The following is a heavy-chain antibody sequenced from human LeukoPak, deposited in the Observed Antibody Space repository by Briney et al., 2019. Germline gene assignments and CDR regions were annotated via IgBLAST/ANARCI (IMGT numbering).Heavy chain of an antibody. CDR1: NGSFSNHF. D-gene: IGHD3-10*01. V-gene: IGHV4-59*11. CDR3: ARAGSEYYYGSGRPRELDY. Sequence: SETLSLTCTVSNGSFSNHFWSWIRQPPGKGLEWIGYIYYSGSTNYNPSLKSRVTISVDTSKNQFSLKLSSVTAADTAVYYCARAGSEYYYGSGRPRELDYWGQGTLVTVSS. J-gene: IGHJ4*02. CDR2: IYYSGST.